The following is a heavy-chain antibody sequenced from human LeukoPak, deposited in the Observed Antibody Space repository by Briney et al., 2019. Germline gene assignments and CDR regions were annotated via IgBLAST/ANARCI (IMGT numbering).Heavy chain of an antibody. CDR2: INAGNGNT. J-gene: IGHJ4*02. CDR1: GYTFTNYA. D-gene: IGHD6-19*01. CDR3: ARGSVAGPFDY. Sequence: ASVKVSCMASGYTFTNYAMHWVRQAPGQRLEWMGWINAGNGNTKYSQKFQGRVTITRDTSASTAYMELSSLRSEDTAVYYCARGSVAGPFDYWGQGTLVTVSS. V-gene: IGHV1-3*01.